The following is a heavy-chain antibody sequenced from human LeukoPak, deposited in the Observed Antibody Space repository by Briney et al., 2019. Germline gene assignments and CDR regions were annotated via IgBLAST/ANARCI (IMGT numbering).Heavy chain of an antibody. V-gene: IGHV3-74*01. J-gene: IGHJ4*02. CDR1: GNYW. Sequence: GGSLRLSCAASGNYWMHWVRQAPGQGLVWASHINSDGSWTSYADSVKGRFTISKDNAKNTVYLQMNNLRAEDTAVYYCVSFYETYWGRGTLVTVSS. CDR3: VSFYETY. D-gene: IGHD2-2*01. CDR2: INSDGSWT.